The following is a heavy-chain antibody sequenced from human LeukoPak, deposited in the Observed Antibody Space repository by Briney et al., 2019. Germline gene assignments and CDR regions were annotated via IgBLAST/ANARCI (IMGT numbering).Heavy chain of an antibody. D-gene: IGHD2-21*02. CDR3: TRDPAYCGGDCYHDY. V-gene: IGHV3-49*04. Sequence: GGSLRLSCTASGFTFGDYAMSWVRQAPGKGLEWVGFIRSKAYGGTTEYAASVKGRFTISRDDSKSIAYLQMNSLKTEDTAVYYCTRDPAYCGGDCYHDYWGQGTLVTVSS. J-gene: IGHJ4*02. CDR1: GFTFGDYA. CDR2: IRSKAYGGTT.